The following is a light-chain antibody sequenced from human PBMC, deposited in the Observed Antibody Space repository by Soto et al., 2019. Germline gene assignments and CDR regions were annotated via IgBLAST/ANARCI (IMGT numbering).Light chain of an antibody. CDR1: SKHVGGYNY. CDR2: DVI. CDR3: TSYTSSSTHV. J-gene: IGLJ1*01. V-gene: IGLV2-14*01. Sequence: ALTQAAPVSGAPGQAITISRTGNSKHVGGYNYVSWYQQPPGKAPKLLIYDVINRPSGVSSRFSGSKSGNTASLTISGLQAEDEADYYCTSYTSSSTHVFGSGTKSPS.